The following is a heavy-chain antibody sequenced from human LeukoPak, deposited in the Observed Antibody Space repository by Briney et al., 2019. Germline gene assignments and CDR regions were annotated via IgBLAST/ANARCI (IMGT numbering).Heavy chain of an antibody. Sequence: PSETLSLTCAASGGSISSYYWSWLRQPAGKGLEWIGRIYTSGSTNYNPSLKSRVTMSVDTSKNPFSLKLSSVTAADTAVYYCARAEPYYYDSSGYYYEPPLDYWGQGTLVTVSS. V-gene: IGHV4-4*07. CDR3: ARAEPYYYDSSGYYYEPPLDY. CDR2: IYTSGST. D-gene: IGHD3-22*01. J-gene: IGHJ4*02. CDR1: GGSISSYY.